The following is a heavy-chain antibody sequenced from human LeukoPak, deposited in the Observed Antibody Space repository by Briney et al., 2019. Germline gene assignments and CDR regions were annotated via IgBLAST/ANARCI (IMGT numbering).Heavy chain of an antibody. CDR1: EFIVSDKY. J-gene: IGHJ4*02. Sequence: GGSLRLSCAASEFIVSDKYMSWVRQAPGKGLEWVSVIYSGGTTYYADSVRGRFTISRDNSKSTLYLLMNSLRAEDTAVYYCARLDGVWSGPYYKGYFEYWGQGTLVTVSS. CDR2: IYSGGTT. D-gene: IGHD3-3*01. CDR3: ARLDGVWSGPYYKGYFEY. V-gene: IGHV3-66*02.